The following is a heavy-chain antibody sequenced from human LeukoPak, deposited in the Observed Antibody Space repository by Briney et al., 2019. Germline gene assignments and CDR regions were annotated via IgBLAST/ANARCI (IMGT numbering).Heavy chain of an antibody. J-gene: IGHJ5*02. CDR3: ARQVRGDGRGGFDP. CDR1: GFTVSSSY. Sequence: GGSLRLSCAASGFTVSSSYMSWVRQAPGKGLEWVSVLYSGGYISYADSVKGRFTISRDISKNTLYLQMDSLRADDTAVYYCARQVRGDGRGGFDPWGQGTLVIVSS. V-gene: IGHV3-53*01. CDR2: LYSGGYI. D-gene: IGHD2-21*02.